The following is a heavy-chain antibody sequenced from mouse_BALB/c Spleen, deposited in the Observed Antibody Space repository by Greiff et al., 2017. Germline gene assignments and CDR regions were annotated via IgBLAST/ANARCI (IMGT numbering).Heavy chain of an antibody. V-gene: IGHV14-3*02. Sequence: VQLQQSGAELVKPGASVKLSCTASGFNIKDTYMHWVKQRPEQGLEWIGRIDPANGNTKYDPKFQGKATITADTSSNTAYLQLSSLTSEDTAVYYCAFGNYYAMDYWGQGTSVTVSS. CDR2: IDPANGNT. CDR1: GFNIKDTY. D-gene: IGHD3-1*01. CDR3: AFGNYYAMDY. J-gene: IGHJ4*01.